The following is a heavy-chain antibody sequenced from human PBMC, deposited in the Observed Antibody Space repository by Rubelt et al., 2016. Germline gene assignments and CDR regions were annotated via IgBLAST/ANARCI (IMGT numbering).Heavy chain of an antibody. CDR1: GGSISSYY. CDR3: ARHGSYDFWSGYYNWFDP. J-gene: IGHJ5*02. V-gene: IGHV4-59*08. Sequence: QVQLQESGPGLVKPSETLSLTCTVSGGSISSYYWSWIRQPPGKGLAWIGYIYYSGSHNYNPSLKSRVTSSVATSKNQFSRKLSAVTAADTAVYYCARHGSYDFWSGYYNWFDPWGQGTLVTVSS. D-gene: IGHD3-3*01. CDR2: IYYSGSH.